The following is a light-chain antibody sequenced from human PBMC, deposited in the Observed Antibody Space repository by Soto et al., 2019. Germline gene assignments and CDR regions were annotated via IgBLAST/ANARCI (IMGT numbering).Light chain of an antibody. CDR1: SSDVGAYNF. CDR3: SSYTSDSPWV. J-gene: IGLJ3*02. CDR2: EVS. Sequence: QSALTQPASVSGSPGQSITISCTGTSSDVGAYNFVSWYQQHPGKAPKLIIYEVSNRPSGVSNRFSRSKSGNTASLTISGLQAEDEGDYYCSSYTSDSPWVFGGGTKLTVL. V-gene: IGLV2-14*01.